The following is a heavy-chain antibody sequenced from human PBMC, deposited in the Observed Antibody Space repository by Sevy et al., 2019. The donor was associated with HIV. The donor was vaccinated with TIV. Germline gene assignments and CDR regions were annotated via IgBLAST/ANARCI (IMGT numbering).Heavy chain of an antibody. Sequence: GGSLRLSCAASGFTFSSYWMTWVRQAPGKGLEWVANINRDGSTKNYVDSVKGRFTISRDNAKNSLYLEMNSLRAEDTAVYYCARDDRPSGWLFDYWGQGTVVTVSS. V-gene: IGHV3-7*01. D-gene: IGHD6-19*01. J-gene: IGHJ4*02. CDR2: INRDGSTK. CDR1: GFTFSSYW. CDR3: ARDDRPSGWLFDY.